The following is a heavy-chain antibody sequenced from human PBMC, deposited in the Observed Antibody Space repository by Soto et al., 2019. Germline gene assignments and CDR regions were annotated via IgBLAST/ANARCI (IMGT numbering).Heavy chain of an antibody. CDR2: IYYSGST. V-gene: IGHV4-31*03. CDR1: GGSISSGGYY. J-gene: IGHJ4*02. Sequence: SETLSLTCTVPGGSISSGGYYWSWIRQHPGKGLEWIGYIYYSGSTYYNPSLKSRVTISVDTSKNQFSLKLSSVTAADTAVYYCARDSGSYGPYFDYWGQGTLVTVS. D-gene: IGHD1-26*01. CDR3: ARDSGSYGPYFDY.